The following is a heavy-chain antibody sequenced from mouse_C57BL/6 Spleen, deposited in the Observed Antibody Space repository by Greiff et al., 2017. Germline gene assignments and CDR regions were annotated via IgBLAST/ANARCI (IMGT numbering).Heavy chain of an antibody. V-gene: IGHV3-6*01. CDR1: GYSITSGYY. CDR2: ISYDGSN. CDR3: ARNSNYGGDDY. J-gene: IGHJ2*01. D-gene: IGHD2-5*01. Sequence: ESGPGLVKPSQSLSLTCSVTGYSITSGYYWNWIRQFPGNKLEWMGYISYDGSNNYNPSLKNRISITRDTSKNQFFLKLNSVTTEDTATYYCARNSNYGGDDYWGQGTTLTVSS.